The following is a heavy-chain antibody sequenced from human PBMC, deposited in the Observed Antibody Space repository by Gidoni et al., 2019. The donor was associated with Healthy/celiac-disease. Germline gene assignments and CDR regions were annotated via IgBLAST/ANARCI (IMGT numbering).Heavy chain of an antibody. Sequence: EVQLVESGGGLVQPGGSLRLSCAASGFTFRSYWMSWVRQAPGKGLEWVANIKQDGSEKYYVDSVKGRFTISRDNAKNSLYLQMNSLRAEDTAVYYCARDPVSCTNGVCQYYYYYGMDVWGQGTTVTVSS. CDR2: IKQDGSEK. V-gene: IGHV3-7*03. J-gene: IGHJ6*02. D-gene: IGHD2-8*01. CDR1: GFTFRSYW. CDR3: ARDPVSCTNGVCQYYYYYGMDV.